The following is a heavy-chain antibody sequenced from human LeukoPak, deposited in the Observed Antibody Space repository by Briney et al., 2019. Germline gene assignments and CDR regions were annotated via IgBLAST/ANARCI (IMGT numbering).Heavy chain of an antibody. CDR1: GFAFSTYG. J-gene: IGHJ4*02. CDR2: ISYDGSHK. CDR3: AKDRQRAYCGGDCYSRPSYFDY. Sequence: GGSLRLSCAASGFAFSTYGMHWVRQAPGKGLECVAVISYDGSHKYCADSVKGRFTISRDNSKSTLYLQMNSLRTEDTAVYYCAKDRQRAYCGGDCYSRPSYFDYWGQGTLVTVSS. V-gene: IGHV3-30*18. D-gene: IGHD2-21*02.